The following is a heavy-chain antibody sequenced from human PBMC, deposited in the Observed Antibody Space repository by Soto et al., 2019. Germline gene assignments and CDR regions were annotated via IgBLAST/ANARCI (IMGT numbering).Heavy chain of an antibody. CDR1: GGSFSGYY. J-gene: IGHJ6*02. V-gene: IGHV4-34*01. Sequence: LSLTCAVYGGSFSGYYWSWIRQPPGKGLEWIGEINHSGSTNYNPSLKSRVTISVDTSKNQFSLKLSSVTAADTAVYYCARGLRYFDWLSVYGMDVWGQGTTVTVSS. CDR2: INHSGST. CDR3: ARGLRYFDWLSVYGMDV. D-gene: IGHD3-9*01.